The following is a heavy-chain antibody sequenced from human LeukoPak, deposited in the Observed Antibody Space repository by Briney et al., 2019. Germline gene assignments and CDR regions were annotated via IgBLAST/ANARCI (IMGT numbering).Heavy chain of an antibody. CDR1: GYTFTSYA. V-gene: IGHV7-4-1*02. CDR2: INTNTGNP. CDR3: ARDWNYYDSSGYSGRAFDI. D-gene: IGHD3-22*01. J-gene: IGHJ3*02. Sequence: ASVKVSCKASGYTFTSYAMNWVRQAPGQGLEWMGWINTNTGNPTYAQGFTGRFVFSLDTSVSTAYLQISSLKAEDTAVYHCARDWNYYDSSGYSGRAFDIWGQGTMVTVSS.